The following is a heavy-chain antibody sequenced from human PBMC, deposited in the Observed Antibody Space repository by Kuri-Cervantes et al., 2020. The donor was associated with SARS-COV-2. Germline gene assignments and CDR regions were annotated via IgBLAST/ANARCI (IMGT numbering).Heavy chain of an antibody. V-gene: IGHV4-59*08. CDR3: AVTHCSSTSCYPVDYYGMDV. Sequence: SETLSLTCTVSGGSISSYYWSWIRQPPGKGLEWIGYIYYSGSTNYNPSLKSRVTIPVDTSKNQFSLKLSSVTAADTAVYYCAVTHCSSTSCYPVDYYGMDVWGQGTTVTVSS. CDR1: GGSISSYY. CDR2: IYYSGST. D-gene: IGHD2-2*01. J-gene: IGHJ6*02.